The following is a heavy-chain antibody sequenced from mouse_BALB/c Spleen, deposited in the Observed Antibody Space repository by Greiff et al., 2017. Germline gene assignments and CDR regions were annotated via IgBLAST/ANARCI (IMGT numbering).Heavy chain of an antibody. J-gene: IGHJ2*01. CDR1: GFNINDTY. CDR2: IDPANGNT. D-gene: IGHD2-1*01. V-gene: IGHV14-3*02. CDR3: ARWGGNYVFDY. Sequence: VQLQQSGAELVKPGASVKLSCTASGFNINDTYMHWVKQRPEQGLEWIGRIDPANGNTKYDPKFQGKATITADTSSNTAYLQLSSLTSEDTAVYYCARWGGNYVFDYWGQGTTLTVSS.